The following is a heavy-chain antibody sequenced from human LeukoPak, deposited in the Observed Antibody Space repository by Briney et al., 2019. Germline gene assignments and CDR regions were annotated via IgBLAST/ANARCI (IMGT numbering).Heavy chain of an antibody. CDR1: GYTFTSYD. J-gene: IGHJ6*02. CDR3: ARGKRDYDILTGYYYYYYGMDV. Sequence: GASVKVSCKASGYTFTSYDINWVRQATGQGLEWMGWMNPNSGNTGYAQKFQGRVTMTRNTSISTAYMELSSLRSEDTAVYYCARGKRDYDILTGYYYYYYGMDVWGQGTTVTVSS. V-gene: IGHV1-8*01. D-gene: IGHD3-9*01. CDR2: MNPNSGNT.